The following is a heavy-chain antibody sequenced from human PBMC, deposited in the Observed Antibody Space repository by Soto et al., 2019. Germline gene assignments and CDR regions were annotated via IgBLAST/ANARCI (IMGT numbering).Heavy chain of an antibody. V-gene: IGHV1-69*06. D-gene: IGHD6-13*01. CDR1: GGTFSSYA. Sequence: GASVKVSCKASGGTFSSYAISWVRQAPGQGLEWMGGIIPIFGTANYAQKFQGRVTITADKSTSTAYMELSSLRSEDTAVYYCASRLPGIAPTLDYWGQGTLVTVSS. CDR3: ASRLPGIAPTLDY. J-gene: IGHJ4*02. CDR2: IIPIFGTA.